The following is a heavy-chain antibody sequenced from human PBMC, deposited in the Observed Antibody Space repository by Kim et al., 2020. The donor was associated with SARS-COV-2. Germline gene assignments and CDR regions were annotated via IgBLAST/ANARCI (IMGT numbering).Heavy chain of an antibody. Sequence: QKFQGRVTMTRDTSTSTVYMELSSLRSEDTAVYYCARGYCSGGSCYFDYWGQGTLVTVSS. V-gene: IGHV1-46*01. D-gene: IGHD2-15*01. J-gene: IGHJ4*02. CDR3: ARGYCSGGSCYFDY.